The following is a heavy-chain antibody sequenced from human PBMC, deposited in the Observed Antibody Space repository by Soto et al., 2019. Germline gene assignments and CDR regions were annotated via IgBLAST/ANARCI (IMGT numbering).Heavy chain of an antibody. CDR2: IYYSGST. D-gene: IGHD6-19*01. CDR1: GGSISSSSYY. J-gene: IGHJ4*02. CDR3: ARLGRIAVAGTIDY. V-gene: IGHV4-39*01. Sequence: SETLSLTCTVSGGSISSSSYYWGWIRQPPGKGLKWIGSIYYSGSTYYNPSLKSRVTISVDTSKNQFSLKLSSVTAADTAVYYCARLGRIAVAGTIDYWGQGTLVTVSS.